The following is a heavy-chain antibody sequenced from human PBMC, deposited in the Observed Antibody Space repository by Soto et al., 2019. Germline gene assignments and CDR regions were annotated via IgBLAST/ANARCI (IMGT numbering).Heavy chain of an antibody. CDR2: ISSSGSTI. CDR1: GFTFSDYY. Sequence: GGSLRLSCAASGFTFSDYYMSWIRQAPGKGLEWVSYISSSGSTIYYADSVKGRFTISRDNAKNSLYLQMNSLRAEDTAVYYCARAESLLVVYANGQYFDYWGQGTLVTVSS. V-gene: IGHV3-11*01. J-gene: IGHJ4*02. CDR3: ARAESLLVVYANGQYFDY. D-gene: IGHD2-8*01.